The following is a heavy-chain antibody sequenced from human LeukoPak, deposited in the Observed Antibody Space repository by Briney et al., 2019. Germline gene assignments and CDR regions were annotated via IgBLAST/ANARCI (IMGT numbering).Heavy chain of an antibody. D-gene: IGHD6-25*01. Sequence: AGGSLRLSCAASGFTFSSYWMHWVRQAPGKGLVWVSRINSDGSITTYADSVKGRFTISRDNAKNTLYLQMNSLRAEDTAVYYCVRERLGRYYFDYWGQGTLVTVSS. J-gene: IGHJ4*02. V-gene: IGHV3-74*03. CDR1: GFTFSSYW. CDR2: INSDGSIT. CDR3: VRERLGRYYFDY.